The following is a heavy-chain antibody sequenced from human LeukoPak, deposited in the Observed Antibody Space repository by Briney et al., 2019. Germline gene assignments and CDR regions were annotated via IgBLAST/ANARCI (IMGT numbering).Heavy chain of an antibody. D-gene: IGHD3-16*02. J-gene: IGHJ3*02. CDR2: IIPIFGTA. CDR3: ASPAQSNLGELSLENWAFDI. V-gene: IGHV1-69*05. Sequence: SVKVSCKASGGTFSSYAISWVRQAPGQGLEGMGGIIPIFGTANYAQKFQGRVTITTDESTSTAYMELSSLRSEDTAVYYCASPAQSNLGELSLENWAFDIWGQGTMVTVSS. CDR1: GGTFSSYA.